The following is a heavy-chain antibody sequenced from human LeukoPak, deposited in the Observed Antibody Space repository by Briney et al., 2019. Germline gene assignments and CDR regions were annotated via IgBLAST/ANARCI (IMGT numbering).Heavy chain of an antibody. D-gene: IGHD3-10*01. V-gene: IGHV3-30*03. CDR2: TSSDLNVK. J-gene: IGHJ4*02. CDR1: GFTFRNYG. Sequence: GGSLRLSCAASGFTFRNYGMHWVRQTPGKGLEWVAVTSSDLNVKLYADSVKGRFTISRDNSRSTLYLQMNSLRPEDTAIYYCAREGYYGSGSPPSLYFDYWGQGTLVTVSS. CDR3: AREGYYGSGSPPSLYFDY.